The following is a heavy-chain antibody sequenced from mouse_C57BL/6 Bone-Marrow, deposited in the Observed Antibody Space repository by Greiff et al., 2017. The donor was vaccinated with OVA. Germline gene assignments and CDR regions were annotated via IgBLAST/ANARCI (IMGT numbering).Heavy chain of an antibody. Sequence: DVMLVESGGGLVKPGGSLKLSCAASGFTFSSYTMSWVRQTPEKRLEWVATISGGGGNTYYPDSVKGRFTISRDNAKNTLYLQMSSLRSEDTALYYCARPPYYGSSWFAYWGQGTLVTVSA. V-gene: IGHV5-9*01. D-gene: IGHD1-1*01. CDR1: GFTFSSYT. CDR3: ARPPYYGSSWFAY. J-gene: IGHJ3*01. CDR2: ISGGGGNT.